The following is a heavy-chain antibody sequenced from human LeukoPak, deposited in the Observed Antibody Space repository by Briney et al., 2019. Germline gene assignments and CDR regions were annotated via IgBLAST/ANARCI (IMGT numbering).Heavy chain of an antibody. CDR3: VRGDPYWFDS. Sequence: SETLSLTCNVSGGSISSSTYYRGWIRQPPGKGLEWIASIYYSGSTYQNPSLQSRVTISKDTSKNQFSLDLKSVTATDTAVYYCVRGDPYWFDSWGQGILLTVSS. V-gene: IGHV4-39*01. J-gene: IGHJ5*01. CDR1: GGSISSSTYY. CDR2: IYYSGST.